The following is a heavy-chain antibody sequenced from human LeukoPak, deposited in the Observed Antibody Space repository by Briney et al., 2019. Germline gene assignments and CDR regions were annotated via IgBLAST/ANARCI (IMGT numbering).Heavy chain of an antibody. J-gene: IGHJ4*02. CDR2: ISAYNGNT. V-gene: IGHV1-18*01. D-gene: IGHD6-19*01. CDR3: ARDSIAVAGTGGIFDS. Sequence: ASVKVSCKASGYTFSNYGVTWVRQAPGQGLEWMGWISAYNGNTNYAQKLQGRVTMTTDTSTSTAYMELRSLRSDDTAVYYYARDSIAVAGTGGIFDSWGQGTLVTVSS. CDR1: GYTFSNYG.